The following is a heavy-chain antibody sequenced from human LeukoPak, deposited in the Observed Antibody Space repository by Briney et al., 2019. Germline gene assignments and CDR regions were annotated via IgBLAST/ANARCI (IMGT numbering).Heavy chain of an antibody. CDR2: IYTSGST. J-gene: IGHJ4*02. D-gene: IGHD3-10*01. Sequence: SETLSLTCTVSGGSISSYYWSWIRQPAGKGLEWIGRIYTSGSTNYNPSLKSRVTMSVDTSKNQFSLKLSSVTAADTAVYYCARVTTMVRGVIKGGRGNFDYWGQGTLVTVSS. V-gene: IGHV4-4*07. CDR3: ARVTTMVRGVIKGGRGNFDY. CDR1: GGSISSYY.